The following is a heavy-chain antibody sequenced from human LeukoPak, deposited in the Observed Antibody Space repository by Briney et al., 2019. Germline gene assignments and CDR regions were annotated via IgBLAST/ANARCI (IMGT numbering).Heavy chain of an antibody. Sequence: QPGRSLRLSCAASGFTFSSYAMHWVRQAPGKGLEWVAVISYDGSNKYYADSVKGRFTISRDNSKNTLYLQMNSLRAEDTAVYYCARDHNPGYTPLGYWGQGTLVTVSS. V-gene: IGHV3-30*04. D-gene: IGHD3-16*02. CDR1: GFTFSSYA. CDR2: ISYDGSNK. J-gene: IGHJ4*02. CDR3: ARDHNPGYTPLGY.